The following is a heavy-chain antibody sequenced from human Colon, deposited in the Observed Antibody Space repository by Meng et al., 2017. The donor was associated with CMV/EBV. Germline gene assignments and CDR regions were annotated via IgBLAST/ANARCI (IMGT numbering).Heavy chain of an antibody. CDR3: AREGTYTSSSGLGL. CDR1: GYTANGYY. D-gene: IGHD6-6*01. CDR2: INPNSGDT. V-gene: IGHV1-2*02. J-gene: IGHJ4*02. Sequence: ASGYTANGYYIPWVRQAPGQGLEWMGWINPNSGDTNYAQNFQGRVTMTGDTSSGTVYMELRGLRSGDTAVYYCAREGTYTSSSGLGLWGPGALVTVSS.